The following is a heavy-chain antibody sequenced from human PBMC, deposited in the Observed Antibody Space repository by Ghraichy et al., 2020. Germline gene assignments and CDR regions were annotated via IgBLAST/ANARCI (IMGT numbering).Heavy chain of an antibody. J-gene: IGHJ5*02. CDR1: GGSISSSSYY. CDR3: GGGGYSGYDLSSWFAP. V-gene: IGHV4-39*01. CDR2: IYYSGST. Sequence: ETLSLTCTVSGGSISSSSYYWGWIRQPPGKGLEWIGSIYYSGSTYYNPSLKSRVTISVDTSKNQFSLKLSSVTAADTAVYYCGGGGYSGYDLSSWFAPWGQGTLVTVSS. D-gene: IGHD5-12*01.